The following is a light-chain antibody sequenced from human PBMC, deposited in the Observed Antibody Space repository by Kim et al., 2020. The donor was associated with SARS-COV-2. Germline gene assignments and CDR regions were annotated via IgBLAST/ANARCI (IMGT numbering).Light chain of an antibody. Sequence: EIVMTQSPATLSVSPGERATLSCKGSQSVSSNLAWYQQKPGQAPRLLIYGASTRATGIPARFSGSGSGTEFTLTISSLQSEDFAIYYCQQYYNWPLTFGGGTKVEI. J-gene: IGKJ4*01. CDR3: QQYYNWPLT. CDR2: GAS. V-gene: IGKV3-15*01. CDR1: QSVSSN.